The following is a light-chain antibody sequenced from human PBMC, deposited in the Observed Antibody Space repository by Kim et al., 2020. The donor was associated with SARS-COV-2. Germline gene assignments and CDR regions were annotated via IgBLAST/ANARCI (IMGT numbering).Light chain of an antibody. J-gene: IGKJ4*01. CDR3: QQRHSWPLS. CDR1: QSIRNY. Sequence: PGEGATLSCRASQSIRNYLAWYQQKPGHVPRLLIYHSSNRAPGIPGRFSGSGSGTDFTLTISSLEPEDFAVYYCQQRHSWPLSFGGGTRVEIK. V-gene: IGKV3-11*01. CDR2: HSS.